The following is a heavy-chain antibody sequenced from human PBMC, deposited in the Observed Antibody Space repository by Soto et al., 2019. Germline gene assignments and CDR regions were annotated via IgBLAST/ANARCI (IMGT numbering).Heavy chain of an antibody. CDR1: GYTFTNHG. CDR2: ISGHNGNT. D-gene: IGHD3-3*01. J-gene: IGHJ4*02. CDR3: AGDLSPRAYYFDF. Sequence: QVQLVQSGAEVKKPGASVKVSCKASGYTFTNHGISWVRQAPGQGLEWLGWISGHNGNTKYAQRLKGRVTMTADTSTSTAYMELGSLKSDDTAVYYCAGDLSPRAYYFDFWGQGNLVTVSS. V-gene: IGHV1-18*04.